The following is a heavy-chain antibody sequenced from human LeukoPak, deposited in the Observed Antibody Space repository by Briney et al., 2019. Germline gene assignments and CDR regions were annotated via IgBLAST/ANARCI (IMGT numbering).Heavy chain of an antibody. CDR3: ARDQTYYGSALMDV. D-gene: IGHD3-10*01. J-gene: IGHJ6*03. Sequence: PGGSLRLSCAASGFTFSSYWMSWVRQAPGKGLEWVANIKQDGSEKYYVDSVKGRFTISRDNAKNSLYLQMNSLRVEDTAFYYCARDQTYYGSALMDVWGKGTTVTVSS. V-gene: IGHV3-7*01. CDR2: IKQDGSEK. CDR1: GFTFSSYW.